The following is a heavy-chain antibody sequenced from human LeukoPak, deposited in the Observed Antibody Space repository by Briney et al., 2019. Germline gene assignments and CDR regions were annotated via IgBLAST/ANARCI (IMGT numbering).Heavy chain of an antibody. D-gene: IGHD6-13*01. CDR1: GFTFSNAW. Sequence: GGSLRLSCAASGFTFSNAWMNWVRQAPGKGLEWVANIRQDGDTKYYVDSVKGRFTISRDNAMNSLYLQMNSLRAEDTAIYYCARSLPYGTTWYGRSDFWGQGTLVTVSS. J-gene: IGHJ4*02. CDR2: IRQDGDTK. V-gene: IGHV3-7*03. CDR3: ARSLPYGTTWYGRSDF.